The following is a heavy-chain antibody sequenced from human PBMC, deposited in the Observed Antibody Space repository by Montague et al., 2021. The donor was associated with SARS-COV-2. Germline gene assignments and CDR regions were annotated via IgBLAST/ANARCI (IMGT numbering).Heavy chain of an antibody. D-gene: IGHD3-22*01. Sequence: TLSLTCTVSGGSISSGGYYWSWIRQPPGKGLEWIGYIYYSGSTYYNPSLESRVTISVDTSKNQFSLKLSSVTAADTAVYYCARATRSIVVLKWFDPWGQGTLVTVSS. CDR3: ARATRSIVVLKWFDP. J-gene: IGHJ5*02. CDR2: IYYSGST. CDR1: GGSISSGGYY. V-gene: IGHV4-31*03.